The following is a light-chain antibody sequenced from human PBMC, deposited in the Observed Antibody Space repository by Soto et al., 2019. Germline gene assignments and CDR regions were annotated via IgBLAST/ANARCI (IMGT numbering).Light chain of an antibody. J-gene: IGKJ1*01. CDR3: QQYDSWPPWT. CDR2: GAS. Sequence: EVVMTQSPATLSASPGERVTLSCRASQSVNSKLAWYQQKPGHAPRLLIYGASTRATGIPARFSGSGSGAEFTLTISSLQSEDLAVYYCQQYDSWPPWTFGPGTKVEIK. CDR1: QSVNSK. V-gene: IGKV3-15*01.